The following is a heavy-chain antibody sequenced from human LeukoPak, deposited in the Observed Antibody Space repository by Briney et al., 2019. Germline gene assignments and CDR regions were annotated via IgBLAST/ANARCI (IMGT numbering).Heavy chain of an antibody. CDR2: INHSGST. J-gene: IGHJ4*02. V-gene: IGHV4-34*01. D-gene: IGHD2-8*01. CDR1: GGSFSGYY. Sequence: SETLSLTCAVYGGSFSGYYWSRIRQPPGKGLEWIGEINHSGSTNYNPSLKSRVTISVDTSKNQFSLKLSSVTAADTAVYYCAREGDYCTNGVCHFDYWGQGTLVTVSS. CDR3: AREGDYCTNGVCHFDY.